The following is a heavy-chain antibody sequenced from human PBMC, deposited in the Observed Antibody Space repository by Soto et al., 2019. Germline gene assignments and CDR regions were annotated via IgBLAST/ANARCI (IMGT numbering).Heavy chain of an antibody. D-gene: IGHD3-22*01. CDR1: GGSISSGGYY. CDR3: ARATYYYDSSGSDFDY. J-gene: IGHJ4*02. Sequence: PSETLSLTCTVSGGSISSGGYYWSWIRQHPGKGLEWIGYIYYSGSTYYNPSLKSRVTISVDTSKNQFSLKLSSVTAADTAVYYCARATYYYDSSGSDFDYWGQGTLVTVSS. CDR2: IYYSGST. V-gene: IGHV4-30-4*08.